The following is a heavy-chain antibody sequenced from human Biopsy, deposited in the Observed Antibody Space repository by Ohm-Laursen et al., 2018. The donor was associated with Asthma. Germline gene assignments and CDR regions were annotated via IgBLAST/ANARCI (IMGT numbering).Heavy chain of an antibody. D-gene: IGHD3-22*01. CDR2: IHSGGTS. CDR3: ARGDSSNWSHYYFDY. V-gene: IGHV3-53*01. Sequence: SLRLSCSASGFAVSRDHMFWVRQAPGKGLEGLSVIHSGGTSHTADSVRGRFTISRDYSKNTLYLQMHSLRAEDTAVYYCARGDSSNWSHYYFDYWGQGSLVTVSS. CDR1: GFAVSRDH. J-gene: IGHJ4*02.